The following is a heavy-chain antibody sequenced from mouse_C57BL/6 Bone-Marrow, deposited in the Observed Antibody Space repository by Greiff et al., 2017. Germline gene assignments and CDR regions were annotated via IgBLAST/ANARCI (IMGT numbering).Heavy chain of an antibody. J-gene: IGHJ4*01. CDR2: IDPTDSYT. CDR3: AAQATDAMDY. D-gene: IGHD3-2*02. CDR1: GYTFTSYW. Sequence: QVQLQQPGAELVKPGASVKLSCKASGYTFTSYWMQWVKQRPGQGLEWIGEIDPTDSYTNYNQKFKGKATLTVDTSSSTADTQLSSLTSEDSAVYYCAAQATDAMDYWGQGTSVTVSS. V-gene: IGHV1-50*01.